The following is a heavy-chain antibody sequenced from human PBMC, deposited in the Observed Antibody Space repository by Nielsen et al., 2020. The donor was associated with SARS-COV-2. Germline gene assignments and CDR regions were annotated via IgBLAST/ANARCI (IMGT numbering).Heavy chain of an antibody. CDR2: ISAYNGNT. Sequence: ASVKVSCKASGYTFTSYGISWVRRAPGQGLEWMGWISAYNGNTNYAQKLQGRVTMTTDTSTSTAYMELRSLRSDDTAVYYCARQGPYSSSWYVVYYFDYWGQGTLVTVSS. J-gene: IGHJ4*02. D-gene: IGHD6-13*01. CDR3: ARQGPYSSSWYVVYYFDY. V-gene: IGHV1-18*01. CDR1: GYTFTSYG.